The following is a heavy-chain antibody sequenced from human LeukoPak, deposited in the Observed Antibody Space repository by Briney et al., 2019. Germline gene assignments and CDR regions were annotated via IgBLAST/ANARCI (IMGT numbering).Heavy chain of an antibody. D-gene: IGHD4-11*01. V-gene: IGHV4-34*01. CDR2: INHSGST. CDR1: GGSFSGYY. CDR3: ARGDYSNYVAYYYGMDV. Sequence: PSETLSLTCAVYGGSFSGYYWSWIRQPPGKGLEWIGEINHSGSTNYNPSLKSRVTISVDTSKNQFSLKLSSVTAADTAVYYCARGDYSNYVAYYYGMDVWGQGTTVTVSS. J-gene: IGHJ6*02.